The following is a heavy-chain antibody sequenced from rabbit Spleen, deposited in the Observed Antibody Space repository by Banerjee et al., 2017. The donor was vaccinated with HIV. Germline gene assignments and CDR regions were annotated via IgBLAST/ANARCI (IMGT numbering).Heavy chain of an antibody. D-gene: IGHD6-1*01. CDR2: MRINTYNT. J-gene: IGHJ4*01. CDR3: ARDDGGASGYGYGNLDL. Sequence: QSLEESGGDLVKPGASLTLTCKASGFDFSSNVMCWVRQAPGKGLEWIVCMRINTYNTAYASWAKGRFTISRTSSTTVTLQLNSLTAADTATYFCARDDGGASGYGYGNLDLWGPGTLVTVS. V-gene: IGHV1S40*01. CDR1: GFDFSSNV.